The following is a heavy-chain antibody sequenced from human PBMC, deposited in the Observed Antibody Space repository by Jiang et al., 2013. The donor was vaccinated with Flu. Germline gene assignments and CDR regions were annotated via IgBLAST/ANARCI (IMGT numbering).Heavy chain of an antibody. D-gene: IGHD3-22*01. Sequence: NPSLKSRVTISVDTSKNQFSLKLSSVTAADTAIYYCARDPHYYDSSGFYDAFDIWGQG. V-gene: IGHV4-59*01. J-gene: IGHJ3*02. CDR3: ARDPHYYDSSGFYDAFDI.